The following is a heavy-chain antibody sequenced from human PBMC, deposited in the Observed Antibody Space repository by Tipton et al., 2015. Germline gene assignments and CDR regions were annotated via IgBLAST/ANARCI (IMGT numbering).Heavy chain of an antibody. Sequence: LVQPTETLTLTCSFSGFSISADGVGVGWIRQPPGKAPEWLALIYWNDDRRYSPSLKNRVALTKDTSKNQVVLTMTNMESVDTGTYYCAHSSIYSDTTGFFSFDHWGQGTLVTVPS. D-gene: IGHD3-22*01. CDR3: AHSSIYSDTTGFFSFDH. J-gene: IGHJ4*02. V-gene: IGHV2-5*01. CDR1: GFSISADGVG. CDR2: IYWNDDR.